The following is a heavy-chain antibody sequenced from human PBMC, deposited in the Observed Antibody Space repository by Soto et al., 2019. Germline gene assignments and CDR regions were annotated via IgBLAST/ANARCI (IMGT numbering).Heavy chain of an antibody. J-gene: IGHJ6*02. CDR2: ISAYNGNT. V-gene: IGHV1-18*01. Sequence: GASVKVSCKASGYTFTSYGISWVRQAPGQGLEWMGWISAYNGNTNYAQKLQGRVTMTTDTSTSTAYLELRSLRSDDTAVYYSARDEGSGSIIVVVITAGYYYYGMDVWGQGTTVTVSS. D-gene: IGHD3-22*01. CDR3: ARDEGSGSIIVVVITAGYYYYGMDV. CDR1: GYTFTSYG.